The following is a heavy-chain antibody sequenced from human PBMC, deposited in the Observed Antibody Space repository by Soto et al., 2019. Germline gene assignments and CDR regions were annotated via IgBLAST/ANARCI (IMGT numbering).Heavy chain of an antibody. CDR3: GSDPSNCWSGYSPNWFDR. V-gene: IGHV1-18*01. CDR2: ISAYNGNT. J-gene: IGHJ5*02. Sequence: ASVKVSCKASGYTFTSDGISWVRQAPGQGLEWMGWISAYNGNTNYAQKLQGRVTMTTDTSTSTAYMELRSLSADDTAVYYSGSDPSNCWSGYSPNWFDRWGQANLVTVSS. D-gene: IGHD3-3*01. CDR1: GYTFTSDG.